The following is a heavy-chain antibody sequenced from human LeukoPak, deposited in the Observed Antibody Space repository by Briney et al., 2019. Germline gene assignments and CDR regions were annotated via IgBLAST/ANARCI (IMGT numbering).Heavy chain of an antibody. J-gene: IGHJ6*02. V-gene: IGHV4-39*07. CDR2: IYYSGST. Sequence: ASETLSLTCTVSGGSISSSSYYWGWIRQPPGKGLEWIGSIYYSGSTYYNPSLKSRVTISVDTSKNQFSLKLSSVTAADTAVYYCARAKGWMLLYYYYGMDVWGQGTTVTVSS. D-gene: IGHD6-19*01. CDR3: ARAKGWMLLYYYYGMDV. CDR1: GGSISSSSYY.